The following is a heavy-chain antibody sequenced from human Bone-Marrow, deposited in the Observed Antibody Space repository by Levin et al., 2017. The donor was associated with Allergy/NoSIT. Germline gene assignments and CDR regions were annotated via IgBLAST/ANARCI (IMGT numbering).Heavy chain of an antibody. Sequence: GGSLRLSCAASGFTFSSYSMNWVRQAPGKGLEWVSSISSSSSYIYYADSVKGRFTISRDNAKNSLYLQMNSLRAEDTAVYYCASATAAGASNDYWGQGTLVTVSS. CDR3: ASATAAGASNDY. CDR1: GFTFSSYS. J-gene: IGHJ4*02. D-gene: IGHD6-13*01. CDR2: ISSSSSYI. V-gene: IGHV3-21*01.